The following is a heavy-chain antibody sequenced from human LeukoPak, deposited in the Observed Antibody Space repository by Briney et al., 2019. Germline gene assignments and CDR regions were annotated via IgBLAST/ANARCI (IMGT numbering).Heavy chain of an antibody. D-gene: IGHD3-22*01. CDR3: VRIYYDSSGYYLTDYYFDS. V-gene: IGHV4-39*01. CDR1: GDSFSSSSFH. CDR2: SHYSGIT. J-gene: IGHJ4*02. Sequence: SETLSLTCTVSGDSFSSSSFHWGWIRQPPGRGLEWVASSHYSGITYYSPSLKSRVTVSVDTSRDRFSLQLSSVTAADTAVYYCVRIYYDSSGYYLTDYYFDSWGQGTPVTVSS.